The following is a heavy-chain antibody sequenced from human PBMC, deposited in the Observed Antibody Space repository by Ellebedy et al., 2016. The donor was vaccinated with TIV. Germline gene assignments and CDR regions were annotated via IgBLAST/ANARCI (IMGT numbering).Heavy chain of an antibody. CDR1: GGSISSYY. J-gene: IGHJ6*02. V-gene: IGHV4-59*01. CDR3: ARDLMFDGMDV. Sequence: MPSETLSLTCTVSGGSISSYYWSWIRQPPGKGLEWIGYIYYSGSTNYNPSLKSRVTISVDTSKNQFSLKLSSVTAADTAVYYCARDLMFDGMDVWGQGTTVTVSS. D-gene: IGHD3-10*02. CDR2: IYYSGST.